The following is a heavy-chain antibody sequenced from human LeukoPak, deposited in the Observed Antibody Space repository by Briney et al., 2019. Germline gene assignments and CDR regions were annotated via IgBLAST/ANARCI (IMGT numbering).Heavy chain of an antibody. Sequence: SETLSLTCTVSGGSISSGDYYWSWIRQPPGKGLEWIGYIYYSGSTYYNPSLKSRVTISVDTSKNQFSLKLSSVTAADTAVYYXXXXXXXXXXXXHYYGMDVWGQGTTVTVSS. CDR1: GGSISSGDYY. J-gene: IGHJ6*02. CDR2: IYYSGST. CDR3: XXXXXXXXXXXHYYGMDV. V-gene: IGHV4-30-4*03.